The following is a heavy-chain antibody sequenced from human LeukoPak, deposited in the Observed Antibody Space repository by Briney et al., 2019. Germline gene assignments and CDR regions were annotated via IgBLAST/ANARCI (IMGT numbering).Heavy chain of an antibody. CDR2: ISYDGSNK. V-gene: IGHV3-30-3*01. D-gene: IGHD3-9*01. J-gene: IGHJ4*02. CDR1: GFTFSGYA. Sequence: GGSLRLSCAASGFTFSGYAMHWVRQAPGKGLEWVAVISYDGSNKYYADSVKGRFTISRDNSKNTLYLQMNSLRAEDTAVYYCARAGYFDWFLDYWGQGTLVTVSS. CDR3: ARAGYFDWFLDY.